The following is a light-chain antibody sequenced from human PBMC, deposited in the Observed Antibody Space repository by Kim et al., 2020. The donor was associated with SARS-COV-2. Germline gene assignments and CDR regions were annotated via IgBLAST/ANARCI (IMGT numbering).Light chain of an antibody. CDR1: QSISIY. CDR3: QQSYTTPRT. V-gene: IGKV1-39*01. J-gene: IGKJ1*01. CDR2: ATS. Sequence: TSVGDRVTITCRASQSISIYLNWYQQKPGEAPKVLIHATSTLQSGVPSRFSGSGSGTDFTLTISTLQPEDFATYYCQQSYTTPRTFGQGTKVDIK.